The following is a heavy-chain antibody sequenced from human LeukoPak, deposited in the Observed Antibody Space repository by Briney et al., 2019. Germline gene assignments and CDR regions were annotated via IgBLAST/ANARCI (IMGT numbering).Heavy chain of an antibody. Sequence: GGSLRLSCAASGFTFSSYEMNWVRQAPGKGLEWVSYISSSGSTIYYADSVKGRFTISRDNAKNSLYLQMNSLRAEDTAVYYCAKGTTPGQFYYYYYMDVWGKGTTVTISS. CDR1: GFTFSSYE. D-gene: IGHD1-1*01. CDR3: AKGTTPGQFYYYYYMDV. J-gene: IGHJ6*03. V-gene: IGHV3-48*03. CDR2: ISSSGSTI.